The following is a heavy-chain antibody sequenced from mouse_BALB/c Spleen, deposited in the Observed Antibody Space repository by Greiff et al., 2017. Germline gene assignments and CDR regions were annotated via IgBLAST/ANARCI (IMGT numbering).Heavy chain of an antibody. V-gene: IGHV3-2*02. CDR1: GYSITSDYA. J-gene: IGHJ3*01. D-gene: IGHD2-12*01. CDR3: ASGSYSWFAY. Sequence: DVKLQESGPGLVKPSQSLSLTCTVTGYSITSDYAWNWIRQFPGNKLEWMGYISYSGSTSYNPSLKSRISITRDTSKNQFFLQLNSVTTEDTATYYCASGSYSWFAYWGQGTLVTVSA. CDR2: ISYSGST.